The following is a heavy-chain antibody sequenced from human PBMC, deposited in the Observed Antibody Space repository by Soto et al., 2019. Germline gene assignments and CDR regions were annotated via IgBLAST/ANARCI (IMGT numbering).Heavy chain of an antibody. D-gene: IGHD6-19*01. V-gene: IGHV3-30*18. CDR1: GFTFSDYA. J-gene: IGHJ4*02. CDR3: AKGGRQWMVPSDFNY. CDR2: VSDDGRNT. Sequence: VQLVESGGGVVQPGRSLRLSCAASGFTFSDYAMHWVRQAPGKGLEWVAVVSDDGRNTHYADSVKGRFTISRDSAKNTVTLEMTSLRAEDRAVYYCAKGGRQWMVPSDFNYWGQGALVTVSS.